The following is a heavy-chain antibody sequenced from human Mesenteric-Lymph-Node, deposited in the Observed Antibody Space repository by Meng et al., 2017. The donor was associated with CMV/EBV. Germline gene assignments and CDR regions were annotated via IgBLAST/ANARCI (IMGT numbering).Heavy chain of an antibody. Sequence: ASVKVSCKASGYTFTGYYMHWVRQAPGQGLEWMGWINPNSGGTNYAQKFQGRVTMTRNTSISTAYMELSSLRSEDTAVYYCARGREGTAMGDIDYWGQGTLVTVSS. D-gene: IGHD5-18*01. CDR1: GYTFTGYY. CDR3: ARGREGTAMGDIDY. V-gene: IGHV1-2*02. J-gene: IGHJ4*02. CDR2: INPNSGGT.